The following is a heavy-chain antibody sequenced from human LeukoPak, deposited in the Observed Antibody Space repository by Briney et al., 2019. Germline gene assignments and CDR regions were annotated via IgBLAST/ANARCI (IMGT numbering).Heavy chain of an antibody. V-gene: IGHV3-23*01. Sequence: GGSLRLSCAASGFTFSSYDMTWVRQAPGKGLEWVSIISANGGSKYYADSLKGRFTISRDNSKNTVYLQMNTLRAEDTAVYFCAKQAWGGGNWVFDHWGQGTLVTVSS. CDR1: GFTFSSYD. J-gene: IGHJ4*02. CDR2: ISANGGSK. CDR3: AKQAWGGGNWVFDH. D-gene: IGHD2-15*01.